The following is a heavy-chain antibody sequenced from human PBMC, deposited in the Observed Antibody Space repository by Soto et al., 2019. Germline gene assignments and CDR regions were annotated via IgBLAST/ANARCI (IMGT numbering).Heavy chain of an antibody. D-gene: IGHD2-21*01. CDR2: ISYDGSNK. J-gene: IGHJ3*02. CDR1: GFTFSSYG. CDR3: AKDRDVVVIAAQGDAFDI. V-gene: IGHV3-30*18. Sequence: GGSLRLSCAASGFTFSSYGMHWVRQAPGKGLEWVAVISYDGSNKYYADSVKGRFTISRDNSKNTLYLQMNSLRAEDTAVYYCAKDRDVVVIAAQGDAFDIWGQGTMVTVSS.